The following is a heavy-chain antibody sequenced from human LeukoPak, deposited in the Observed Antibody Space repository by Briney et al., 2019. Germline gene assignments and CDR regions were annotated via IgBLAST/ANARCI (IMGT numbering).Heavy chain of an antibody. CDR1: GFTFRSYA. Sequence: GGSLRLSCAASGFTFRSYAMSWVRQAPGKGLEWVSAISGSGGDTYYADSVKGRFTISRDNSKNTLYLQMNSLRAEDTAVYYCAKDRIEMATIWGGYYFDYWGQGTLVTVSS. J-gene: IGHJ4*02. D-gene: IGHD5-24*01. CDR3: AKDRIEMATIWGGYYFDY. V-gene: IGHV3-23*01. CDR2: ISGSGGDT.